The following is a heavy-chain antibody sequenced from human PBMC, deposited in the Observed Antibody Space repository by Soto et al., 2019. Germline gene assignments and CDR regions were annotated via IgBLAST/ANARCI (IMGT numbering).Heavy chain of an antibody. CDR2: IYYSGST. J-gene: IGHJ4*02. CDR1: GGSISSYY. Sequence: QVQLQESGPGLVKPSETLSLTCTVSGGSISSYYWSWIRQPPGKGLEWIGYIYYSGSTNYNPSLKSRGTISVDTSKNQFSLKLSSVTAADTAVYYCARGWSSSWYYFDYWGQGTLVTVSS. V-gene: IGHV4-59*08. CDR3: ARGWSSSWYYFDY. D-gene: IGHD6-13*01.